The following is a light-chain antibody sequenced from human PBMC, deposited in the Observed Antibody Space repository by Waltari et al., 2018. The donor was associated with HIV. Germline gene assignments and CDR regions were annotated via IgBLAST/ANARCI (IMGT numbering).Light chain of an antibody. V-gene: IGLV2-14*01. CDR3: SSYTTSSTLV. CDR1: SSDIGAYNY. Sequence: QSALTQPASVSGSPGRAITISCAGTSSDIGAYNYVSWYQHHPGKAPKLIISEVSDRPSGVSNRFSGSKSGNTASLTISGLQTEDEADYYCSSYTTSSTLVFGGGTEVTVL. CDR2: EVS. J-gene: IGLJ2*01.